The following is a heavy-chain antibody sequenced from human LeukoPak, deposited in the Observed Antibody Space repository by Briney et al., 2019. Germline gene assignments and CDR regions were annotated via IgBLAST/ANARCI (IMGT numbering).Heavy chain of an antibody. CDR2: ISYDGSNK. Sequence: PGRSLRLSCAASGFTFSSYGMHWVRQAPGKGLEWVAVISYDGSNKYYADSVKGRFTISRDNSKNTLYLQMNSLKAEDTAVYYCAKDGGVERSFKNWGQGTLVTV. V-gene: IGHV3-30*18. CDR3: AKDGGVERSFKN. J-gene: IGHJ4*02. D-gene: IGHD3-3*01. CDR1: GFTFSSYG.